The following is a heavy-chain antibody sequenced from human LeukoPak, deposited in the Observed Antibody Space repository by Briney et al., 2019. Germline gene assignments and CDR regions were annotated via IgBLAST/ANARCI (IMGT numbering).Heavy chain of an antibody. J-gene: IGHJ4*02. CDR2: IDPNSGGT. Sequence: ASVKVSCKASGYTFSGYYMNWVRQAPGQGLEWMGWIDPNSGGTNYAQKFQGRVTMTRDTSISTVYMELSRLRSDDTAVYYCARGGGWEAWGDSSGYYGYWGQGILVTVSS. D-gene: IGHD3-22*01. V-gene: IGHV1-2*02. CDR3: ARGGGWEAWGDSSGYYGY. CDR1: GYTFSGYY.